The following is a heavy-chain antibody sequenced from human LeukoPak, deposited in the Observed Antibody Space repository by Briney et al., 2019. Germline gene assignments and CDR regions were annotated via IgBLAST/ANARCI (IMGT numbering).Heavy chain of an antibody. V-gene: IGHV3-48*03. CDR2: ISDTGGGSII. CDR1: GFTFSSYE. CDR3: ARFAGYSSAWYWDH. D-gene: IGHD6-19*01. J-gene: IGHJ4*02. Sequence: PGGSLRLSCVASGFTFSSYEMTWVRQAPGKGLEWIAYISDTGGGSIIYYADSVKGRFTISRDNAKNSVFLQMNSLRAEDTAVYYCARFAGYSSAWYWDHWGQGTLVTVSS.